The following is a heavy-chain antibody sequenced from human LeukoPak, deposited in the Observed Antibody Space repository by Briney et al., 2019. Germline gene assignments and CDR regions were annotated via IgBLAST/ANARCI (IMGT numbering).Heavy chain of an antibody. CDR2: ISSSSSYI. D-gene: IGHD6-19*01. CDR3: AREYSSGWDDY. CDR1: GFTFSSYS. J-gene: IGHJ4*02. Sequence: GGSLRLSYAASGFTFSSYSMNWVRQAPGKGPEWVSSISSSSSYIYYADSVKGRFTISRDNAKNSLYLQMNSLRAEDTAAYYCAREYSSGWDDYWGQGTLVTVSS. V-gene: IGHV3-21*01.